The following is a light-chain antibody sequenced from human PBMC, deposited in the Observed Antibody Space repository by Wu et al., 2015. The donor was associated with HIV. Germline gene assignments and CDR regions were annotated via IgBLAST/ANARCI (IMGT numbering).Light chain of an antibody. Sequence: EIVLTQTPGTLSLSPGDRATLSCRASQSVRNRLAWYQQRPGQPPRLLIFNASLRATGIPDRFSGFASGTDFSLIISTLEPEDFAVYYCQQYGSSPITFGQGTRLEIK. CDR2: NAS. CDR1: QSVRNR. J-gene: IGKJ5*01. V-gene: IGKV3-20*01. CDR3: QQYGSSPIT.